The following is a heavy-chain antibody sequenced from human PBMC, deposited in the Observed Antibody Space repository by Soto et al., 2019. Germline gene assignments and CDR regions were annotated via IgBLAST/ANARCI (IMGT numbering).Heavy chain of an antibody. Sequence: QVQLVQSGAEVKKPGSSVKVSCKASEGTFSSYTISWVRQAPGQGLEWMGRIIPILGIANYAQKFQGRVTITADKSTSTAYMELSSLRSEDTAVYYCARSYYDSSGYPFDYWGQGTLVTVSS. CDR1: EGTFSSYT. J-gene: IGHJ4*02. CDR2: IIPILGIA. CDR3: ARSYYDSSGYPFDY. D-gene: IGHD3-22*01. V-gene: IGHV1-69*02.